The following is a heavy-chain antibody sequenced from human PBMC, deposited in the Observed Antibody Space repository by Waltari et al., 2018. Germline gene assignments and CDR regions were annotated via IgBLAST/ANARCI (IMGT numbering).Heavy chain of an antibody. CDR1: GQTLPGLS. D-gene: IGHD6-13*01. V-gene: IGHV1-24*01. J-gene: IGHJ4*02. CDR3: ATTRFSSWYAPLDF. CDR2: LHSDDGET. Sequence: QVNLVQSGAEVKKPGASVKVPCKVPGQTLPGLSIHWVRQAPGKGLEWMGGLHSDDGETLYAQHFQGRVTLTEDTSTDTAYMALTGLLSEDTAVYYCATTRFSSWYAPLDFWGQGTLITVSS.